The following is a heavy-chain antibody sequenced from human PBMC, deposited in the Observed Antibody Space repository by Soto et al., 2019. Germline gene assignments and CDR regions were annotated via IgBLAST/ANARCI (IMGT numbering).Heavy chain of an antibody. CDR2: INPNSGGT. J-gene: IGHJ3*01. Sequence: ASVKVSCKASGYTFTGYHMHWVRQAPGQGLEWMGWINPNSGGTNYAQKFQGRVTMTRDTSISTAYMEVSRLRSDDTAVYYCARDRRFYDSGPYDLANDAFDVWGQGIMVTVSS. V-gene: IGHV1-2*02. CDR1: GYTFTGYH. D-gene: IGHD3-22*01. CDR3: ARDRRFYDSGPYDLANDAFDV.